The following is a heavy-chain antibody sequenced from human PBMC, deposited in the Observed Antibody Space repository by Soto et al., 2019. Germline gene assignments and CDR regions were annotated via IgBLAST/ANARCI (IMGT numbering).Heavy chain of an antibody. D-gene: IGHD1-26*01. CDR2: INPSGGST. Sequence: ASVKVSCKASGYTFTSYYMHWVRQAPGQGLEWMGIINPSGGSTSYAQKFQGRVTMTRDTSTSTVYMELSSLRSEDTTVYYCARDEIVGAPFDYWGQGTLVTVSS. CDR1: GYTFTSYY. J-gene: IGHJ4*02. CDR3: ARDEIVGAPFDY. V-gene: IGHV1-46*01.